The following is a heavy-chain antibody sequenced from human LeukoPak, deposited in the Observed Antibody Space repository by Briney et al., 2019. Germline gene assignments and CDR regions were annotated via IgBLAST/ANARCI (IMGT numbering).Heavy chain of an antibody. D-gene: IGHD2-2*01. CDR2: ISGSGGST. Sequence: RPGGSLRLSCAASGFTFSSYAMSWVRQAPGKGLEWVSAISGSGGSTYYADSVKGRSTISRDNSKNTLYLQMNSLRAEDTAVYYCATRYQLPSYYYYGMDVWGQGTTVTVSS. V-gene: IGHV3-23*01. CDR1: GFTFSSYA. J-gene: IGHJ6*02. CDR3: ATRYQLPSYYYYGMDV.